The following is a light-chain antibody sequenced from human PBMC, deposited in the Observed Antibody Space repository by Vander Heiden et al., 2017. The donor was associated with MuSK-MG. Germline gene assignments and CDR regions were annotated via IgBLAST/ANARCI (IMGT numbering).Light chain of an antibody. CDR2: LGS. CDR3: MQSLQTPIT. CDR1: QSLLHSNGYNY. J-gene: IGKJ5*01. Sequence: DMVMTQPPLSLPVTPGEPASISCRSSQSLLHSNGYNYLDWYLQKPGQSPQLLIYLGSNRASGVPDRFSGSGSGTDFTLKISRLEAEDVGVYYCMQSLQTPITFGQGTRLEIK. V-gene: IGKV2-28*01.